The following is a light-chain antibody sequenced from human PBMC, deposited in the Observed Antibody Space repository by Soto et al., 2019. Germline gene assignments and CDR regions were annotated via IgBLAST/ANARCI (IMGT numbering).Light chain of an antibody. Sequence: QSALTQPGSVSGSPGQSVTISCTGTSSDVGGYNFVSWSQQHPGKAPKLMIYDVTKRPSGVPDRFSGSKSGNTASLTISGLQAEDEADYYCCSYAGSYTWVFGGGTKLTVL. V-gene: IGLV2-11*01. J-gene: IGLJ3*02. CDR2: DVT. CDR1: SSDVGGYNF. CDR3: CSYAGSYTWV.